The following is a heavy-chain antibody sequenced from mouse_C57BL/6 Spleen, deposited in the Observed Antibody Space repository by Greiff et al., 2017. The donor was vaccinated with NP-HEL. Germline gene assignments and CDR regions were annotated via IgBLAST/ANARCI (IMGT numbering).Heavy chain of an antibody. Sequence: EVQLQQSGPELVKPGASVKMSCKASGYTFTDYNMHWVKQSHGKSLEWIGYINPNNGGTSYNQKFKGTATLTVNKSSSTAYMELRSLTSEDSAVYYCARSTVVATSDYWGQGTTLTVSS. V-gene: IGHV1-22*01. CDR1: GYTFTDYN. J-gene: IGHJ2*01. CDR3: ARSTVVATSDY. CDR2: INPNNGGT. D-gene: IGHD1-1*01.